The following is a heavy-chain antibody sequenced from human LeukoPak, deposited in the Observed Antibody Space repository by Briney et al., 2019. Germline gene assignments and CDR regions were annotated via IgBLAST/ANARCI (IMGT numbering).Heavy chain of an antibody. D-gene: IGHD2-15*01. V-gene: IGHV4-31*03. CDR2: IYYSGST. J-gene: IGHJ5*02. CDR1: GGSITSGSYY. CDR3: ARATKRILQFRFDP. Sequence: NPSETLSLTCTVSGGSITSGSYYWGWIRQPPGKGLEWIGYIYYSGSTYYNPSLKSRVTISVDTSKNQFSLKLSSVTAADTAVYYCARATKRILQFRFDPWGQGTLVTVSS.